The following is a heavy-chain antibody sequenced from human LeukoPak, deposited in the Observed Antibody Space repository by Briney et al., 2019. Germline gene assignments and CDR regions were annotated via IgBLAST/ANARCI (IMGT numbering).Heavy chain of an antibody. CDR1: GGSISSYY. V-gene: IGHV4-59*01. CDR2: IYYSGST. D-gene: IGHD3-22*01. J-gene: IGHJ4*02. CDR3: ASYSYYYDSSGYFDY. Sequence: PSGTLSLTCTVSGGSISSYYWSWIRQPPGKGLEWIGYIYYSGSTNYSPSLKSRVTISVDTSKNQFSLKLSSVTAADTAVYYCASYSYYYDSSGYFDYWGQGTLVTVSS.